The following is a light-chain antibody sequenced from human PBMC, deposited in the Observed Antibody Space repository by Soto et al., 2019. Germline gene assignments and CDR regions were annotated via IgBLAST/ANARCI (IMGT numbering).Light chain of an antibody. Sequence: NFMLTQPHSVSESPGKTVTISCTRSSGSIASNSVQWYQQRPGSAPTTVIYDNNYRPSGVPDRFSGSIDRSSNSASLTISGLRTDDEADYYCQSYNANNQVFGGGTKLTVL. CDR1: SGSIASNS. V-gene: IGLV6-57*03. CDR2: DNN. J-gene: IGLJ2*01. CDR3: QSYNANNQV.